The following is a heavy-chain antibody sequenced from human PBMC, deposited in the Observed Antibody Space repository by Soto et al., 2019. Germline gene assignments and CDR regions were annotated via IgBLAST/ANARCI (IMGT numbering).Heavy chain of an antibody. CDR2: IYHSGST. CDR1: GGSISSGGYS. D-gene: IGHD3-22*01. Sequence: QLQLQESGSGLVKPSQTLSLTCAVSGGSISSGGYSWSWIRQPPGKGLEWIGYIYHSGSTYYNPSLKSRVTKSVDRSKNQFSLKLSSVTAADTAVYYCARGRITMIVVVSHFDYWGQGTLVTVSS. V-gene: IGHV4-30-2*01. CDR3: ARGRITMIVVVSHFDY. J-gene: IGHJ4*02.